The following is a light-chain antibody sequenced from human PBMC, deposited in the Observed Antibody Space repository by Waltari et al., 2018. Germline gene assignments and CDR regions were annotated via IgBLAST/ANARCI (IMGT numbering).Light chain of an antibody. CDR2: ASS. V-gene: IGKV3-20*01. Sequence: IVLTQSPATLSLSPGERATLSFTSSQIIGNYLIRYPQKPGQPPRLLIYASSIRATGIPDRFSGSGSGTDFSLTISSLEPEDFAVYYCQKNEALPATFGQGTKVEIK. J-gene: IGKJ1*01. CDR1: QIIGNY. CDR3: QKNEALPAT.